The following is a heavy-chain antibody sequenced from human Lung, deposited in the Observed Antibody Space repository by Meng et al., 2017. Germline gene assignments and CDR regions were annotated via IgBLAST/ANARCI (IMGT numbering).Heavy chain of an antibody. Sequence: VQVVHSGAEVKSPGPSVKVSCQAPGSTFPDSWLHWVRRAPGQGLEWMGRIDPKSGDTHYAQRFQGRVTMTGDTSISTAYMELSGLRSDDTAMYYCARDEDISAAGKLFGDYWGQGTLVTVSS. V-gene: IGHV1-2*06. CDR1: GSTFPDSW. CDR3: ARDEDISAAGKLFGDY. D-gene: IGHD6-13*01. J-gene: IGHJ4*02. CDR2: IDPKSGDT.